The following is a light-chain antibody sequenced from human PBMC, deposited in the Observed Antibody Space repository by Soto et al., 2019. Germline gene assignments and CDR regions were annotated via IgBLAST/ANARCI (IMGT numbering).Light chain of an antibody. V-gene: IGKV4-1*01. CDR3: QQYSSTPRT. CDR1: QSVFCSSNNRNC. J-gene: IGKJ1*01. CDR2: WAS. Sequence: DIVMTQSPDSLAVSLGERATINCKSSQSVFCSSNNRNCLAWYQQKPGQPPKLLIYWASTRESGVPDRFSGSGSGTDFTLTISSLQAEDVAVYYCQQYSSTPRTFGQGTTVEIK.